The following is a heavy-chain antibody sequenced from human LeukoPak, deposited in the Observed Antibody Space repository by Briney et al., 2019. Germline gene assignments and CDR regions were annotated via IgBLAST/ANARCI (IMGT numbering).Heavy chain of an antibody. D-gene: IGHD3-16*02. V-gene: IGHV4-30-4*01. CDR2: IYYSGST. J-gene: IGHJ4*02. CDR1: GGSISSGDYY. CDR3: ARNVWGSYRYTDLDH. Sequence: SQTLSLTCTVSGGSISSGDYYWSWIRQPPGKGLEWIGYIYYSGSTYYNPSLKSRVTISVDTSKNQFSLKLSSVTAADTAVYYCARNVWGSYRYTDLDHWGQGTLVTVSS.